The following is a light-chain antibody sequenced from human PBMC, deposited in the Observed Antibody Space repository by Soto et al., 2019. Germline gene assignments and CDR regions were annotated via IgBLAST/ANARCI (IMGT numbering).Light chain of an antibody. CDR1: QSVTSSY. CDR3: QQYGASPVT. J-gene: IGKJ1*01. CDR2: SAS. Sequence: EIVLTQSPGTLSLSPGERATLSCRASQSVTSSYLAWYQQKPGQAPRLLIYSASSRATGIPDRFSGSGSGTDFTLTISRLEPEDSAVYYCQQYGASPVTFGQGTKVDIK. V-gene: IGKV3-20*01.